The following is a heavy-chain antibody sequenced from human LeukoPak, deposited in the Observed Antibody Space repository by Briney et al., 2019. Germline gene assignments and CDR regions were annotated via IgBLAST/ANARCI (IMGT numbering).Heavy chain of an antibody. D-gene: IGHD3-3*01. CDR1: GGTFSSYA. CDR2: IIPIFGTA. V-gene: IGHV1-69*05. J-gene: IGHJ6*03. Sequence: SVKVSCKASGGTFSSYAISWVRQAPGQGLEWRGGIIPIFGTANYARTFQGRVTITTDESTSTAYMELSSLRSEDTAVYYCARGAGWSGYYKLDYYYMDVWGQGTTVTVSS. CDR3: ARGAGWSGYYKLDYYYMDV.